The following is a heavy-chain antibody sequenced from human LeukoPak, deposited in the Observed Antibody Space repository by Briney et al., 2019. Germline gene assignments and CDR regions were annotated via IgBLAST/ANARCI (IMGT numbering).Heavy chain of an antibody. CDR1: GYTFTGYF. V-gene: IGHV1-2*02. CDR2: IYPNSGGT. Sequence: GASVKVSCRASGYTFTGYFMHWVRQAPGQGLEWMGWIYPNSGGTKYAQKFQGRVTMTRDTSISTTYMERSRLRSDDTAVYYCARKDVGYYDFWSGDDYWGQGTLVTVSS. J-gene: IGHJ4*02. CDR3: ARKDVGYYDFWSGDDY. D-gene: IGHD3-3*01.